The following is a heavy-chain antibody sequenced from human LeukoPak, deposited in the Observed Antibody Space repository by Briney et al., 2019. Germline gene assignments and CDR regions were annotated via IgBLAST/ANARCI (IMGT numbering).Heavy chain of an antibody. V-gene: IGHV3-23*01. D-gene: IGHD6-6*01. CDR2: ISGSGGST. CDR1: GFTFSSYA. J-gene: IGHJ4*02. CDR3: AKAFFEYSSSEAFDY. Sequence: PGGSLRLSCAASGFTFSSYAMGWVRQAPGKGLEWVSAISGSGGSTYYADSVKGRFTISRDNSKNTLYLQMNSLRAEDTAVYYCAKAFFEYSSSEAFDYWGQGTLVTVSS.